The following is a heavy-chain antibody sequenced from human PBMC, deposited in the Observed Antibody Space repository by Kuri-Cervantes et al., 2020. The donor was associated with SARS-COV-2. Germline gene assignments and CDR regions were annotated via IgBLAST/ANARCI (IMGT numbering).Heavy chain of an antibody. V-gene: IGHV4-39*01. J-gene: IGHJ4*02. CDR1: GGSISSSSFY. D-gene: IGHD7-27*01. CDR3: ARNWGRYYFDY. CDR2: IYYSGIT. Sequence: SETLSLTCTVSGGSISSSSFYWGWIRQPPGKGLEWIGSIYYSGITYYSPSLKSRVTISVDTSKNQFSLKLSSVTAADTAVYYCARNWGRYYFDYWGQGTLVTVSS.